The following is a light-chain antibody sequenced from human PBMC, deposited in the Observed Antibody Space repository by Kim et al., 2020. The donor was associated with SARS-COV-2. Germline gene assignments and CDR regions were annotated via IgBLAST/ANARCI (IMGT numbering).Light chain of an antibody. CDR2: QDS. V-gene: IGLV3-1*01. CDR1: KLGDKY. J-gene: IGLJ3*02. Sequence: SYELTQPPSVSVSPGQTASITCSGDKLGDKYACWYQQKPGQSPVLVIYQDSKRPSGLPERFSGSTSGNTATLTISGTQAMDEADYYCPAWDSSTAVFVGG. CDR3: PAWDSSTAV.